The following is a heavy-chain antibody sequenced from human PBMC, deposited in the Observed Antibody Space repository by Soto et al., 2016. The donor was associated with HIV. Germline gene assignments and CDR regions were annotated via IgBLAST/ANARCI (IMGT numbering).Heavy chain of an antibody. V-gene: IGHV3-30*04. CDR2: ISYDGSNK. Sequence: VQLVESGGGVVQPGRSLRLSCAASRITFSSYAMHWVRQAPGKGLEWVAVISYDGSNKYYADSVKGRFTISRDNSKNTLYLQMNSLRAEDTAVYYCARLSGSQLEGLFDYWGQGTWSPSPQ. CDR3: ARLSGSQLEGLFDY. D-gene: IGHD6-13*01. J-gene: IGHJ4*02. CDR1: RITFSSYA.